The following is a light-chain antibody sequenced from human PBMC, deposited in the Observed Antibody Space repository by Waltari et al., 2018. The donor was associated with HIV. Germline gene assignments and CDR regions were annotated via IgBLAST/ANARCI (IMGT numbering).Light chain of an antibody. CDR2: DPN. CDR3: LLYVGTGIWV. Sequence: QTVVTQETSFSVSPGGTVTLTCGLSSGSVSSRYYPSWYQKTPGLPPPILISDPNTRSSGVPDRFAGSILGNKAALTITGAQSDDESEYYCLLYVGTGIWVFGGGTKLTVL. J-gene: IGLJ3*02. CDR1: SGSVSSRYY. V-gene: IGLV8-61*01.